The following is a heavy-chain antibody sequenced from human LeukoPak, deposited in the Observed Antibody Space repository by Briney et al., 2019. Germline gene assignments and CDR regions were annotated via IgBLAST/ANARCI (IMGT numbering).Heavy chain of an antibody. CDR2: ISGSGGNT. J-gene: IGHJ4*02. V-gene: IGHV3-23*01. D-gene: IGHD4-17*01. Sequence: GGSLRLSCAASGFTFSSYAMSWVRQAPGKGLEWVSAISGSGGNTYYADSVKGRFTISRDNAKNSLYLQMNSLRAEDTAVYYCARDRSTVTTWLDYWGQGTLVTVSS. CDR1: GFTFSSYA. CDR3: ARDRSTVTTWLDY.